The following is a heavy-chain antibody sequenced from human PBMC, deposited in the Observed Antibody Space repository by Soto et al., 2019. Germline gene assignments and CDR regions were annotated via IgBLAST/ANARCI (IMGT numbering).Heavy chain of an antibody. V-gene: IGHV1-3*01. Sequence: QVQLVQSGAEVKKPGASVKVSCKASGYTFTSYAMHWVRQAPGQRLEWMGWINAGNGNTKYSQKFQGRVTITRDTSASTAYMELSSLRSEDTAVYYCARGPALVTFAAGRSNMDVWGQGTTVTVSS. J-gene: IGHJ6*02. D-gene: IGHD6-13*01. CDR3: ARGPALVTFAAGRSNMDV. CDR1: GYTFTSYA. CDR2: INAGNGNT.